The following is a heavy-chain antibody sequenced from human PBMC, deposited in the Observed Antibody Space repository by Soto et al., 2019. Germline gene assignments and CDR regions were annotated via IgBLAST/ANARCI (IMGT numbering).Heavy chain of an antibody. CDR1: GGTFSSYA. Sequence: QVQLVQSGAEVKKPGSSVKVSCKASGGTFSSYAISWVRQAPGQGLEWMGGIIPIFGTANYAQKFQGRVTITADESTSTAYMELSSLRSEDTDVYYCAREYHDFWSGSRLRGAFDIWGQGTMVTVSS. V-gene: IGHV1-69*01. J-gene: IGHJ3*02. D-gene: IGHD3-3*01. CDR2: IIPIFGTA. CDR3: AREYHDFWSGSRLRGAFDI.